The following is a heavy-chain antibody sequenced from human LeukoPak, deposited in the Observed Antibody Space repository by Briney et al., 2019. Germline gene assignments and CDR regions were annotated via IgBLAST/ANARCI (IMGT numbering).Heavy chain of an antibody. CDR3: ARAPVRPYGVWFGELLGAWFDP. V-gene: IGHV1-24*01. Sequence: ASVKVSCKVSGYTLTELSMHWVRQAPGKGLEWMGGFDPEDGETIYAQKFQGRVTITADKSTSTAYMELSSLRSEDTAVYYCARAPVRPYGVWFGELLGAWFDPWGQGTLVTVSS. CDR2: FDPEDGET. CDR1: GYTLTELS. D-gene: IGHD3-10*01. J-gene: IGHJ5*02.